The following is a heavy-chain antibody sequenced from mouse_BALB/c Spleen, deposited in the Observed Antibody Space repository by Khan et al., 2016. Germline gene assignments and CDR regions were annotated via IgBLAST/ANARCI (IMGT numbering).Heavy chain of an antibody. CDR3: ASYYGRSFDYFDY. D-gene: IGHD1-1*01. Sequence: QVQLQQPGAELARPGASVKLSCKASGYTFTSYWMQWVKQRPGQGLEWIGAIYPGDGDTRYTQKFKGKATLTADKSSSTAYMQLSSLASEDSAAYYCASYYGRSFDYFDYWGQGTTLTVSS. V-gene: IGHV1-87*01. CDR2: IYPGDGDT. J-gene: IGHJ2*01. CDR1: GYTFTSYW.